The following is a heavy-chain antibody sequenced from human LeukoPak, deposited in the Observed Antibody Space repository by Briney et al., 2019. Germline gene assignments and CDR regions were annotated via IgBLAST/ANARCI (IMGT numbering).Heavy chain of an antibody. CDR3: ARDLRRDVYNRDWYFDL. CDR1: GYTFTSYY. CDR2: INPSGGST. Sequence: ASVKVSCKASGYTFTSYYIHWVRQAPGQGLEWMGMINPSGGSTTCAQKFQGRVTLTRDTSTSTVSLEVSSLRSEDTAVYFCARDLRRDVYNRDWYFDLWGRGTLVTVSS. D-gene: IGHD5-24*01. V-gene: IGHV1-46*01. J-gene: IGHJ2*01.